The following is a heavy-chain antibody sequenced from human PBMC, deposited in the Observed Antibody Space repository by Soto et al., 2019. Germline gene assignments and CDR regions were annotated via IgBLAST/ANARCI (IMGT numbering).Heavy chain of an antibody. J-gene: IGHJ4*02. Sequence: TLSLTCTVSGDSITSNSYFWAWIRQPPGKGLEWSGSIYYSGTTYYNPSVKSRVSISVDRSKNQFSLKLSSVTAADTAVYYCARRYGGNFDYWGQGTLVTVSS. CDR2: IYYSGTT. D-gene: IGHD1-26*01. CDR1: GDSITSNSYF. V-gene: IGHV4-39*07. CDR3: ARRYGGNFDY.